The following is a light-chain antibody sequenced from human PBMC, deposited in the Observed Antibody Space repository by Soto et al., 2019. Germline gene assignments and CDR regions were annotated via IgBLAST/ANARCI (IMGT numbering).Light chain of an antibody. J-gene: IGLJ2*01. CDR2: YDD. CDR1: SSNIGDNA. Sequence: QSVLTQPPSVSEAPRQRVTISCSGSSSNIGDNAVNWYQQLPGKAPKVIIYYDDLRPSGVSDRFSGSKSGTSASLAISGLQSEDAADYYCAAWDDSLSAVVFGGGTQLTVL. CDR3: AAWDDSLSAVV. V-gene: IGLV1-36*01.